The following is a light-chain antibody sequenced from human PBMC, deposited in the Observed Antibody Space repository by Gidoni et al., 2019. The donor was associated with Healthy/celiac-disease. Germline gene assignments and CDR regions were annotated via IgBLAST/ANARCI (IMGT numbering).Light chain of an antibody. J-gene: IGLJ2*01. CDR3: QAWDGV. CDR1: KLGDKY. CDR2: QDR. Sequence: YELTHPPPVSVPPGQTVSITCSGDKLGDKYACWYQQKPGQSPVLVIYQDRKRPSGIPGRFSGSNSGNTATLTISGTQAMDEADYYCQAWDGVFGGGTKLTVL. V-gene: IGLV3-1*01.